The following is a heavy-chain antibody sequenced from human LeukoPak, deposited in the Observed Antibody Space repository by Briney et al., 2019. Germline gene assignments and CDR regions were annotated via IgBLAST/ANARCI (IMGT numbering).Heavy chain of an antibody. Sequence: GASVKVPCKVSGHTLTELSIHWVRQAPGKGLEWMGGFDPEDGETIYAQKFQGRVTMTEDTSTDTAYMELRSLTSEDTAIYYYATPQWELHLFDYWGQGTLVTVSS. CDR3: ATPQWELHLFDY. D-gene: IGHD1-26*01. CDR1: GHTLTELS. CDR2: FDPEDGET. J-gene: IGHJ4*02. V-gene: IGHV1-24*01.